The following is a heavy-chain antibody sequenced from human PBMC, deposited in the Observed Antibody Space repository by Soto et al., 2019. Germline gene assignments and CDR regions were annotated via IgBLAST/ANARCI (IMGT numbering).Heavy chain of an antibody. J-gene: IGHJ3*02. CDR3: ARAGLYYDILTGYYRGGGDAFDI. CDR2: IYPGDSDT. Sequence: PGESLKISCKGSGYSFTSYWIGWVRQMPGKGLEWMGIIYPGDSDTRYSPSFQGQVTISADKSISTAYLQWSSLKASDTAMYYCARAGLYYDILTGYYRGGGDAFDIWGQGTMVTVSS. CDR1: GYSFTSYW. D-gene: IGHD3-9*01. V-gene: IGHV5-51*01.